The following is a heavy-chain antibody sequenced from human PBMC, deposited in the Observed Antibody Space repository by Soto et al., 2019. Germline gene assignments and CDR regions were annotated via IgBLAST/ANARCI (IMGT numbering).Heavy chain of an antibody. J-gene: IGHJ6*02. D-gene: IGHD3-3*01. V-gene: IGHV3-30*18. CDR2: ISYDGSNQ. CDR1: GFTFSTYG. Sequence: QVQLVESGGGLVQPGRSLKLSCAASGFTFSTYGMHWVRQSPGKGLEWVAVISYDGSNQYYRDSVRDSFTISRDNSRNTVYLQINSLREEDTAVYYCAKEEGRFLKYYFNFGVDDWGRGTTVTVSS. CDR3: AKEEGRFLKYYFNFGVDD.